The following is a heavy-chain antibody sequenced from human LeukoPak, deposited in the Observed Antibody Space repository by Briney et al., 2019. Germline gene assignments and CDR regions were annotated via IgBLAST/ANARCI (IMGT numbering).Heavy chain of an antibody. D-gene: IGHD6-19*01. J-gene: IGHJ4*02. Sequence: SETLSLTCTVSGGSINSYCWSWIRQPAGKGLEWIGRIYTSGSTNYNPSLKSRVTMSVDTSKNQFSLKLSSVTAADTAVYYCARESGSGWEYMFDYWGQGTLVTVSS. V-gene: IGHV4-4*07. CDR3: ARESGSGWEYMFDY. CDR2: IYTSGST. CDR1: GGSINSYC.